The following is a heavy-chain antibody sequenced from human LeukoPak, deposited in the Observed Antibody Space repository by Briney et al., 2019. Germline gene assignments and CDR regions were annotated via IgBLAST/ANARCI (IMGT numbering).Heavy chain of an antibody. CDR1: GFTFGDYA. CDR3: TTENWNDLTLYGLDV. J-gene: IGHJ6*02. CDR2: IRSETDGGTT. V-gene: IGHV3-15*01. D-gene: IGHD1-1*01. Sequence: GGSLRLSCTASGFTFGDYAKSWVRQAPGKGLEWVGRIRSETDGGTTDYAAPVKGRFSISRDDSKNTLYLQMNSLKTEDTAVYYCTTENWNDLTLYGLDVWGQGTAVTVSS.